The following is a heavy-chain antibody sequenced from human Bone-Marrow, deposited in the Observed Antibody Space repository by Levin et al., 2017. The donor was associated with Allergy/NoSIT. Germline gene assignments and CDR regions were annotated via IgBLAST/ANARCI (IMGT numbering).Heavy chain of an antibody. Sequence: LGESLKISCKVSGHTFTQLSIHWVRQAPGKGLEWVGGFDHENGETVYAQMFQGRVTMAEDTTTDTAYIELSRLRSEDTAVYFCAFTTPLTQDHWGQGTLVVVSS. J-gene: IGHJ4*02. CDR2: FDHENGET. CDR1: GHTFTQLS. V-gene: IGHV1-24*01. CDR3: AFTTPLTQDH. D-gene: IGHD1-14*01.